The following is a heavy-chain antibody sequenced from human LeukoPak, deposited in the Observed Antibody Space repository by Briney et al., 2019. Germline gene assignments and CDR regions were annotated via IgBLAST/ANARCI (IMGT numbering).Heavy chain of an antibody. V-gene: IGHV4-39*01. CDR1: GGSISSSSYY. CDR2: IYYSGGT. J-gene: IGHJ4*02. D-gene: IGHD5-18*01. Sequence: SETLSLTCTVSGGSISSSSYYWGWIRQPPGKGLEWIGSIYYSGGTYYNPSLKSRVTISVDTSKNQFSLKLSSVTAADTAVYYCAREGYSYGFNYWGQGTLVTVSS. CDR3: AREGYSYGFNY.